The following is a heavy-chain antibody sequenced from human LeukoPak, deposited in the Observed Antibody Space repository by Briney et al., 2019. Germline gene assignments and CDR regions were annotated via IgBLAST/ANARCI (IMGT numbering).Heavy chain of an antibody. D-gene: IGHD5-12*01. CDR2: ISGSGGSK. CDR3: AKGYSGYEVDAFDI. Sequence: PGGSLRLSYAAFGFTFSSYAMSWVRQAPGKGLEWVSAISGSGGSKYYADSVKGRFTIPRDNSKSTLYLQMNSLRAEDTAVYYCAKGYSGYEVDAFDIWGQGTMVTVSS. J-gene: IGHJ3*02. CDR1: GFTFSSYA. V-gene: IGHV3-23*01.